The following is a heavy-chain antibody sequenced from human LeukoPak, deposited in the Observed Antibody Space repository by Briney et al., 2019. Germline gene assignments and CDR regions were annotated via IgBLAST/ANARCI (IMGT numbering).Heavy chain of an antibody. CDR2: MNPNSGNT. V-gene: IGHV1-8*01. Sequence: ASVKVSCKASGYTFTSYDINWVRQATGQGLEWMGWMNPNSGNTGYAQKFQGRVTMTRNTSISTAYMELSSLKSEDTAVYYCAKGGSTRPWSFDIWGQGTMVTVSS. D-gene: IGHD2-2*01. CDR1: GYTFTSYD. J-gene: IGHJ3*02. CDR3: AKGGSTRPWSFDI.